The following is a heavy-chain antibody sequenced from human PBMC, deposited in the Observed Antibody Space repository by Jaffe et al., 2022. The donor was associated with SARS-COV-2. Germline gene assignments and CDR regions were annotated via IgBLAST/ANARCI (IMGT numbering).Heavy chain of an antibody. V-gene: IGHV3-74*02. CDR1: GFTFSNYW. CDR3: ASFPRFDSSGSLVREGY. D-gene: IGHD3-22*01. J-gene: IGHJ4*02. Sequence: EVQLVESGGGLVQPGGSLRLSCAASGFTFSNYWMHWVRQAPGKGLVWVSRITSDGSSTAYADSAKGRFTISRDNARNTLYLQMNSLTAEDTAVYFCASFPRFDSSGSLVREGYWGQGTLVTVSS. CDR2: ITSDGSST.